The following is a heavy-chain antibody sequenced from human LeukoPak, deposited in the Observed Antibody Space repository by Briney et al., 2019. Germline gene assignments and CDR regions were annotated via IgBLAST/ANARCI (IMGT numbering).Heavy chain of an antibody. CDR3: ARGWLRFLDWFDP. CDR1: GYTFTGYY. J-gene: IGHJ5*02. CDR2: INPNSGGT. V-gene: IGHV1-2*02. D-gene: IGHD3-3*01. Sequence: ASVTVSCKASGYTFTGYYMHLVRQAPGQGLEWMGWINPNSGGTNYAQKFQGRVTMTRDTSISTAYMELSRLRSDDTAVYYCARGWLRFLDWFDPWGQGTLVTVSS.